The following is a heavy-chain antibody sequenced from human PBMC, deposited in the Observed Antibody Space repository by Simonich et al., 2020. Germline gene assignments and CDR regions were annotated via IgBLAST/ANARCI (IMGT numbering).Heavy chain of an antibody. CDR2: ISVSGGST. CDR1: GFTFSSYA. D-gene: IGHD3-22*01. J-gene: IGHJ3*02. Sequence: GGGLVQPGGSLRLSCAASGFTFSSYAMSWVRQAPGKGLDGVSAISVSGGSTYYAESVKGRFTISRDNSKNTLYLQMNSLRAEDTAVYYCAKDLGERITMIVVVIDAFDIWGQGTMVTVSS. V-gene: IGHV3-23*01. CDR3: AKDLGERITMIVVVIDAFDI.